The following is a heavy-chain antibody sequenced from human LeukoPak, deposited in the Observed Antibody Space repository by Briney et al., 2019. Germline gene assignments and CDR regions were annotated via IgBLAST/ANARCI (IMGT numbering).Heavy chain of an antibody. Sequence: GGSLRLSCAASGFTFSSHSLDWVRQAPGKGLEWVSSISSSSSYIYYADSAKGRFTISRDNAKNSLYLQLNSLRAEDTAVYYCARDQSDILTPYYYDYWGQGTLVTVSS. CDR2: ISSSSSYI. CDR1: GFTFSSHS. D-gene: IGHD3-9*01. V-gene: IGHV3-21*01. CDR3: ARDQSDILTPYYYDY. J-gene: IGHJ4*02.